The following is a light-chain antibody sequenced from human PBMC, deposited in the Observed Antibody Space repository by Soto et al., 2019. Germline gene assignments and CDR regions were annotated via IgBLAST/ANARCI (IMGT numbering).Light chain of an antibody. J-gene: IGLJ2*01. CDR1: SSNIRAGYD. CDR2: DNS. CDR3: QSYDSSLSVVV. Sequence: QSVLTQPPSVSGAPGQRVTISCTGSSSNIRAGYDVHWYQQLPGTAPKLLIYDNSNRPSGVPDRFSGSKSGTSASLAITGLQAEDEADYYCQSYDSSLSVVVFGGGTKVTVL. V-gene: IGLV1-40*01.